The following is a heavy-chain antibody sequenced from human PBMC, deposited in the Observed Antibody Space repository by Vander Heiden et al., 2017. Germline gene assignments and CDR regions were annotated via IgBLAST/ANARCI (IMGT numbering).Heavy chain of an antibody. J-gene: IGHJ4*02. V-gene: IGHV3-23*01. D-gene: IGHD1-1*01. CDR1: GFSVSDYA. Sequence: VQLLEAGGGLLQPRGSLSLSCTASGFSVSDYAMSWVRQAPGKGQEWVSTIGGYSGSAYYADSVKGRFTLSRDDSKNTLYVQMDSLRAEDTAIYYCAKSYRTTTATTANSHFDYWGQGTLVTVSS. CDR2: IGGYSGSA. CDR3: AKSYRTTTATTANSHFDY.